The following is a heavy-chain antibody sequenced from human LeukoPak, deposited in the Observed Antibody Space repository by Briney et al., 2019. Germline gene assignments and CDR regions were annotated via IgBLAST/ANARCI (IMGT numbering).Heavy chain of an antibody. CDR1: GYTFSGFY. CDR3: ARRGYSGYYTKAWFDY. J-gene: IGHJ4*02. V-gene: IGHV1-2*02. D-gene: IGHD5-12*01. Sequence: ASVKVSCKASGYTFSGFYIHWVRQAPGQGLEWMGWINPNSGVTNYAQKFQGRVTMTRDTSISTAYMELRSLRSDDTAVYYCARRGYSGYYTKAWFDYWGQGTLVTVSS. CDR2: INPNSGVT.